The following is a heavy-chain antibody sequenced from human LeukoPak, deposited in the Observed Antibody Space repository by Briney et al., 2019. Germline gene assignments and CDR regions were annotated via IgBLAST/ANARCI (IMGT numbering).Heavy chain of an antibody. D-gene: IGHD5-24*01. CDR1: GFTFSSYW. CDR3: ARSPYPSIYGYNYYFDY. CDR2: INSDGSST. Sequence: SGGSLRLSCAASGFTFSSYWMHWVRQAPGKGLVWASRINSDGSSTSYADSVKGRFTISRDNAKNTLYLQMNSLRAEDTAVYYCARSPYPSIYGYNYYFDYWGQGTLVTVSS. V-gene: IGHV3-74*01. J-gene: IGHJ4*02.